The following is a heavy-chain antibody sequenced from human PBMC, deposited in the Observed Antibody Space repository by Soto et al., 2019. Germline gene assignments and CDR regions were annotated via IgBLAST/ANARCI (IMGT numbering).Heavy chain of an antibody. V-gene: IGHV4-4*07. CDR3: ARDCSSTSCYQAVQLWFHYWYFDL. CDR1: GGSISSYY. D-gene: IGHD2-2*01. CDR2: IYTSGST. Sequence: QVQLQESGPGLVKPSETLSLTCTVSGGSISSYYWSWIRQPAGKGLEWIGRIYTSGSTNYNPSLKDRVTMSVDTSKNQFSLKLSSVTAADTAVYYCARDCSSTSCYQAVQLWFHYWYFDLWGRGTLVTVSS. J-gene: IGHJ2*01.